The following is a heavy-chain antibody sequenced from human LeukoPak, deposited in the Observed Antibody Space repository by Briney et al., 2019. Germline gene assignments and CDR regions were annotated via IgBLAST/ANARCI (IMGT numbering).Heavy chain of an antibody. CDR3: VLLSLTPG. CDR2: ISSDGTNA. CDR1: GFTFSGYA. Sequence: GGSLRLSCAVSGFTFSGYAMSWVRQVPGKGLVWVSRISSDGTNANYADSVKGRFTISRDNAKNTLYLQMNSLRAEDTAVYYCVLLSLTPGWGQGTLVTVSS. J-gene: IGHJ4*02. V-gene: IGHV3-74*01. D-gene: IGHD3-10*01.